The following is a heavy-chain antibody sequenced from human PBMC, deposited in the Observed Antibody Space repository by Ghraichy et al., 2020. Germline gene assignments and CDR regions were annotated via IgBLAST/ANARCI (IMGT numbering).Heavy chain of an antibody. J-gene: IGHJ2*01. CDR2: INHSGST. CDR3: ARGPDDYGDSYGATSYGSRYWYFDL. V-gene: IGHV4-34*01. D-gene: IGHD4-17*01. CDR1: GGSFSGYY. Sequence: SETLSLTCAVYGGSFSGYYWSWIRQPPGKGLEWIGEINHSGSTNYNPSLKSRVTISVDTSKNQFSLKLSSVTAADTAVYYCARGPDDYGDSYGATSYGSRYWYFDLWGRGTLVTVSS.